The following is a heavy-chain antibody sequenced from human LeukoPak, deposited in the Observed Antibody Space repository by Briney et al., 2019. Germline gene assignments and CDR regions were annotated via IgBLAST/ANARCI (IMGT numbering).Heavy chain of an antibody. CDR2: ISDNGRST. V-gene: IGHV3-23*01. Sequence: GGSLRLSCAASGFTFRTLAMNWVRQAPGKGLEWVSTISDNGRSTHYADSVEGRFTISRDNSKNTLDLQMNSLRAEDTAVYYCARGKSVLGAPPLWGQGTLVTVSS. D-gene: IGHD1-26*01. J-gene: IGHJ4*02. CDR1: GFTFRTLA. CDR3: ARGKSVLGAPPL.